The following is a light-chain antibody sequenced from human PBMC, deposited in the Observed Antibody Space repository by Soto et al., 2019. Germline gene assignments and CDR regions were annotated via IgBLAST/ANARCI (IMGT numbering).Light chain of an antibody. Sequence: DVVMTQSPLSVPVTLGQPASISCRSSQGLVHSDGNTYLSWHQQRPGQPPRRLIFKVSNRDSGVPDRFSGSGSGTDFTPKISRVEAEDVGIYYCMQATYWPWTFGQGTRVEIK. V-gene: IGKV2-30*02. CDR1: QGLVHSDGNTY. CDR3: MQATYWPWT. J-gene: IGKJ1*01. CDR2: KVS.